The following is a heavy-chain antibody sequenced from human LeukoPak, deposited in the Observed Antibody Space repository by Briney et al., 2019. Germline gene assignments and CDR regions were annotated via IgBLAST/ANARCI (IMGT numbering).Heavy chain of an antibody. CDR2: IYHTGST. Sequence: SETLSLTCDVSGGSISSGLYSWSWIRQPLGKGLEWIGYIYHTGSTYYNPSLKSRVTISVDTSKNQFSLRLSSVTAADTAVYYCARGITYYDILTGPENWFDPWGQGTLVTVSS. CDR1: GGSISSGLYS. CDR3: ARGITYYDILTGPENWFDP. V-gene: IGHV4-30-2*01. J-gene: IGHJ5*02. D-gene: IGHD3-9*01.